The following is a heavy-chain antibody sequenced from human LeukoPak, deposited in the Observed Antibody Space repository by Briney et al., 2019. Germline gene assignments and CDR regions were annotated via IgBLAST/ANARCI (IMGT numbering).Heavy chain of an antibody. CDR3: ARVAYYFDSSGYSDY. J-gene: IGHJ4*02. Sequence: GGSLRLSCAASGFTYSSYAMHWVRQAPGKGLEYVSAISGNGASTYYANSVKGRFTISRDNSKNTRYLQLGSLRAEDMAVYYCARVAYYFDSSGYSDYWGQGTLVTVSS. CDR1: GFTYSSYA. D-gene: IGHD3-22*01. CDR2: ISGNGAST. V-gene: IGHV3-64*01.